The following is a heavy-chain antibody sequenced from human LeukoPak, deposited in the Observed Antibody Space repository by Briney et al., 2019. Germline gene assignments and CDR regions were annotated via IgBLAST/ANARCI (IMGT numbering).Heavy chain of an antibody. V-gene: IGHV4-39*01. CDR3: GGGSSSIQPFDY. J-gene: IGHJ4*02. CDR2: IYYSGST. CDR1: GGSISSSSYY. Sequence: PSETLSLTCTVSGGSISSSSYYWGWIRQPPGKGLEWIGSIYYSGSTYYNPSLKSRVTISVDTSKNQFSLKLSSVTAADTAVYYCGGGSSSIQPFDYWGQGTLVTVSS. D-gene: IGHD2-15*01.